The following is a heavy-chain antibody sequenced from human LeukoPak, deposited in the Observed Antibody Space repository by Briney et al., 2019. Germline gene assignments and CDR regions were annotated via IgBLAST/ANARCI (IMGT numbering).Heavy chain of an antibody. V-gene: IGHV4-59*01. D-gene: IGHD5-12*01. CDR1: GGSISSYY. CDR3: ARVVYSGYDFRGAMDV. J-gene: IGHJ6*03. Sequence: PSETLSLTCTVSGGSISSYYWSWIRQPPGKGLERIGDICCTGSTNHNPSLKSRVSISVDTSKNQFSLKLSSVTAADTAVYYCARVVYSGYDFRGAMDVWGKGTTVTVSS. CDR2: ICCTGST.